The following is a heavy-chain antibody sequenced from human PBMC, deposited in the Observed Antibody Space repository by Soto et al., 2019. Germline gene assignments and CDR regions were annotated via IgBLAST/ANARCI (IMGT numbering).Heavy chain of an antibody. CDR2: ISGSGGST. CDR3: AIRGSGSDYDY. Sequence: EVQLLESGGGLVQPGGSLRLSCAASGFTFSSYAMRWVRQAPGKGLEWVSAISGSGGSTYYADSVKGRFTISRDNSKNTLDLQMNSLRAEDTAVYYCAIRGSGSDYDYWGQGTLVTVSS. J-gene: IGHJ4*02. V-gene: IGHV3-23*01. D-gene: IGHD1-26*01. CDR1: GFTFSSYA.